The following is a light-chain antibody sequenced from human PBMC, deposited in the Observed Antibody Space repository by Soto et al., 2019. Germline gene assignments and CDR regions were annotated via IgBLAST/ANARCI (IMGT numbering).Light chain of an antibody. J-gene: IGLJ3*02. V-gene: IGLV2-14*01. CDR2: EVS. CDR3: SSYTSGSTWV. Sequence: QSALTQPASVSGSPGQSITISCTGTSSDVGGYNYVSWYQQHAGKAPQLMIYEVSNRPSGVSNRFSGSKSGNTASLTISGLQAEDEADYYCSSYTSGSTWVFGGGTKVTVL. CDR1: SSDVGGYNY.